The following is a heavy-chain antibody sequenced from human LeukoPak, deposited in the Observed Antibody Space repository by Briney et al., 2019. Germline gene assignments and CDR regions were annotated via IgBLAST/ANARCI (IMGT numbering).Heavy chain of an antibody. CDR3: AREGTRVGYYYYGMDV. CDR2: ISAYNGNT. J-gene: IGHJ6*02. D-gene: IGHD1-26*01. Sequence: ASVKVSCKASGYTFTSYGFSWVRQAPGQGLEWMGWISAYNGNTNYAQKLQGRVTMTTDTSTSTAYMELRSLRSDDTAVYYCAREGTRVGYYYYGMDVWGQGTTVTVSS. V-gene: IGHV1-18*01. CDR1: GYTFTSYG.